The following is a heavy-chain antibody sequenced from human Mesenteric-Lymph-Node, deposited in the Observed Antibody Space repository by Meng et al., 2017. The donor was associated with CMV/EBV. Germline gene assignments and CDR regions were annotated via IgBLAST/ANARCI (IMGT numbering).Heavy chain of an antibody. J-gene: IGHJ4*02. CDR3: AKDHVRGYCSSTSCHENYFEY. CDR1: GFSFSSYD. Sequence: GGSLRLSCAASGFSFSSYDMHWVRQAPDKGLEWVAFIRYDGSHKYYAGSVQGRFTVSRDNSKNTLYLQMNSLRAEDTAVYYCAKDHVRGYCSSTSCHENYFEYWGQGTLVTVSS. CDR2: IRYDGSHK. V-gene: IGHV3-30*02. D-gene: IGHD2-2*01.